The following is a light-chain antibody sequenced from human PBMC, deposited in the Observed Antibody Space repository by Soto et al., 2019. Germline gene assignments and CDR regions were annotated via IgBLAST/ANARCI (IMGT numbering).Light chain of an antibody. Sequence: QSALTQPASVSGSPGQSITISCTGTSSDVGDYNYVSWYQQHPGKAPKLMISEVSNRPSGVSNRFSGSKSGNTASLTISGLQAEDEADYYCSSYTSSSTLLFGGGTKLTVL. V-gene: IGLV2-14*01. J-gene: IGLJ2*01. CDR2: EVS. CDR1: SSDVGDYNY. CDR3: SSYTSSSTLL.